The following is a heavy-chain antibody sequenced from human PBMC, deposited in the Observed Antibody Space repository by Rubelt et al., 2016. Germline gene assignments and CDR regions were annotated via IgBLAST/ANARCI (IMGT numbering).Heavy chain of an antibody. CDR3: ARSKDTAMVTDADWYFDL. CDR2: IHAGNGAT. D-gene: IGHD5-18*01. CDR1: GYPFATYA. J-gene: IGHJ2*01. V-gene: IGHV1-3*01. Sequence: QVQLVQSGAEVKRPGASVKVSCKAFGYPFATYAMHWVRQAPGQRLEWMGWIHAGNGATKYSQTFQGRVTITRDTSASTAYMELSSLRSEDTAVYYCARSKDTAMVTDADWYFDLWGRGTLVTVSS.